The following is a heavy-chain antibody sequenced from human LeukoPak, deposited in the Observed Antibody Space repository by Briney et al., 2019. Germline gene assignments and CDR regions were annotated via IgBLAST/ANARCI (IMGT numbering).Heavy chain of an antibody. Sequence: SETLSLTCIVSGGSISSTTYYWGWIRQPPGKRLEWIASIYYSGSTYYNPSLKSRVTISVDTSRNQFSLKLNSVTAADTAVYYCASLAVAGLSEGYWGQGTLVIVSS. D-gene: IGHD6-19*01. CDR2: IYYSGST. CDR1: GGSISSTTYY. V-gene: IGHV4-39*01. J-gene: IGHJ4*02. CDR3: ASLAVAGLSEGY.